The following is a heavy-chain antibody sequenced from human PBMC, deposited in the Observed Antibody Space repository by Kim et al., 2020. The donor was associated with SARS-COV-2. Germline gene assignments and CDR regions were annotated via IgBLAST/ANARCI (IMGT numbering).Heavy chain of an antibody. CDR3: ARGVWAADP. V-gene: IGHV3-48*02. J-gene: IGHJ5*02. CDR2: STI. Sequence: STIYYADSVKGRFTISRDNAKNSLYLQMNSLRDEDTAVYYCARGVWAADPWGQGTLVTVSS. D-gene: IGHD6-13*01.